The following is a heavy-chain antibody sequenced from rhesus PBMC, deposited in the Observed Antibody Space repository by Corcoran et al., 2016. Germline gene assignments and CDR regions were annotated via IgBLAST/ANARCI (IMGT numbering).Heavy chain of an antibody. Sequence: QLQLQESGPGLVKPSETLSLTCAVPGGSISSSSWRRIRQAPGMGLEWIGYIGGSSGSTNYNPSLKSRVTLSVDTSKNQLSLKLSSVTAADTALYYCARKVFGLLSGYDSWGQGVLVTVSS. J-gene: IGHJ4*01. CDR3: ARKVFGLLSGYDS. V-gene: IGHV4-169*01. CDR2: IGGSSGST. CDR1: GGSISSSS. D-gene: IGHD3-3*01.